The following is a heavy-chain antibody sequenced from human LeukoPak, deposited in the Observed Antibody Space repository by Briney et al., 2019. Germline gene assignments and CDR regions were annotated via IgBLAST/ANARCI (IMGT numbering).Heavy chain of an antibody. CDR1: GFTFSSYA. V-gene: IGHV3-23*01. CDR3: AKDLVPAGANRPVGH. D-gene: IGHD4/OR15-4a*01. Sequence: GGSLRLPCAASGFTFSSYAMSWVRQAPGKGLEWVSAISGGGANSYYADSVKGRFTISRDNSKDTLYLQMNSLGAEDTAVYYCAKDLVPAGANRPVGHWGQGTLVTVSS. J-gene: IGHJ4*02. CDR2: ISGGGANS.